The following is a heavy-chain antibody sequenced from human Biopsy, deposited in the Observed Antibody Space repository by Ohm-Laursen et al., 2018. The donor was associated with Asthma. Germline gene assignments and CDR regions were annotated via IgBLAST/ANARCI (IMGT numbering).Heavy chain of an antibody. CDR1: GFTFSSYA. J-gene: IGHJ4*02. V-gene: IGHV3-30-3*01. CDR2: ISYDGSNK. D-gene: IGHD6-19*01. Sequence: SLRLSCAASGFTFSSYAMHWVRQAPGKGLERMAVISYDGSNKYYADSVKGRFTISRDNSKNTLYLQMNSLRAEDTAVYYCAREGIAVAHFDYWGQGTLVTVSS. CDR3: AREGIAVAHFDY.